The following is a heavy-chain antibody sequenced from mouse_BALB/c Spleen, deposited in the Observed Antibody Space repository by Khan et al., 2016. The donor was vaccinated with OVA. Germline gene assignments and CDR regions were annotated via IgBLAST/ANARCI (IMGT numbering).Heavy chain of an antibody. CDR2: ISYSGNN. Sequence: EVQLQESGPSLVKPSQTLSLTCSVTGDSITRGYWNWIRKFPGNKLEYMGYISYSGNNYYNPSLKSRISITRDTSKKQYYLQLNSVTTEDTATYYCACELRGFAYWGQGTLVTVSA. J-gene: IGHJ3*01. V-gene: IGHV3-8*02. D-gene: IGHD1-1*01. CDR3: ACELRGFAY. CDR1: GDSITRGY.